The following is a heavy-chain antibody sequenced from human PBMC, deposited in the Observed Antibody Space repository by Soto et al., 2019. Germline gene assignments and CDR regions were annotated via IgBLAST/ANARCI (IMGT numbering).Heavy chain of an antibody. V-gene: IGHV3-72*01. CDR2: SRNKANSYTT. CDR1: GFTFSDYY. CDR3: ARGNRAFDI. Sequence: EVLLVESGGGLVQPGGSLRLSCAASGFTFSDYYMDWVRQAPGKGLEWVGRSRNKANSYTTEYAASVAGRFTISRDDSKNSRYLQMNSLKADDTAVYYCARGNRAFDIWGQGTLVTVSS. J-gene: IGHJ3*02.